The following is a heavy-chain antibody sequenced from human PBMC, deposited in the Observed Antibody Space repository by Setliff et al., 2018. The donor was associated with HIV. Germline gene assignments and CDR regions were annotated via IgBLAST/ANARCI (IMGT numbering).Heavy chain of an antibody. CDR1: GGSIRSFF. J-gene: IGHJ6*03. CDR3: ARGDGTKYYYYYYMDV. Sequence: SETLSLTCTVSGGSIRSFFWSWIRQPPGKGLEWIGHIYTSGSTNYNPSLKSRVTMSVDTSKNQFSLKLSSVTAADTAVYYCARGDGTKYYYYYYMDVWGKGTTVTVSS. CDR2: IYTSGST. V-gene: IGHV4-4*07. D-gene: IGHD1-7*01.